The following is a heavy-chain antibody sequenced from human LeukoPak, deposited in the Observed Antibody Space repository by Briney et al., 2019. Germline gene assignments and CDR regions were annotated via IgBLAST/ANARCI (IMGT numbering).Heavy chain of an antibody. D-gene: IGHD3-10*01. V-gene: IGHV3-11*01. Sequence: GGSLRLSCAASGFTFSDYYMSWIRQAPGKGLEWVSYISSSGSTIYYADSVKGRFTISRDNAKDSLYLQMNGLRAEDTAVYYCTRVGRDSGTGSYYGIDYWGQGTLVTVSS. CDR1: GFTFSDYY. J-gene: IGHJ4*02. CDR3: TRVGRDSGTGSYYGIDY. CDR2: ISSSGSTI.